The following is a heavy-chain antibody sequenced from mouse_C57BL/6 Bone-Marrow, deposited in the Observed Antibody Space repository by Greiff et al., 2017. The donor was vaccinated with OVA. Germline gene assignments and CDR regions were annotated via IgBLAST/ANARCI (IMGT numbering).Heavy chain of an antibody. J-gene: IGHJ2*01. D-gene: IGHD1-1*01. Sequence: QVYVKQPGADLAKPGASVKLSCKASGYTFTSYWMHWVKQRPGQGLEWIGYINPSSGYTKYNQKFKDKATLTADKTSSTAYMQLSSLAYEDSAVYYCARLRYYFDYWSQGTTLTVSS. CDR1: GYTFTSYW. V-gene: IGHV1-7*01. CDR2: INPSSGYT. CDR3: ARLRYYFDY.